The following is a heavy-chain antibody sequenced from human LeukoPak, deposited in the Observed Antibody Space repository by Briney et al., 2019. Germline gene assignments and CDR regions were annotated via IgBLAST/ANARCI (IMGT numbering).Heavy chain of an antibody. V-gene: IGHV4-34*01. CDR1: GGSFSGYY. CDR3: ARGVRGVIITELIVGYYYMDV. D-gene: IGHD3-10*01. CDR2: INHSGST. J-gene: IGHJ6*03. Sequence: SETLSLTCAVYGGSFSGYYWSWIRQPPGKGLEWIGEINHSGSTNYSPSLKSRVTISVDTSKNQFSLKLSSVTAADTAVYYCARGVRGVIITELIVGYYYMDVWGKGTTVTISS.